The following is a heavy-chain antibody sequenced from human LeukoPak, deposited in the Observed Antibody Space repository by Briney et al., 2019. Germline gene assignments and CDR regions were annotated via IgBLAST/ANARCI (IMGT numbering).Heavy chain of an antibody. Sequence: GGSLRLSCAASGFTFSTYWMSWVRQAPGKGLEWVANIKQDGSEKYCVDSVKGRFTVSRNNAKNSLYLQMSSLRADDTAVYYCARDLPTGSDYFDYWGQGTLVTVSS. CDR3: ARDLPTGSDYFDY. CDR2: IKQDGSEK. D-gene: IGHD6-6*01. V-gene: IGHV3-7*01. CDR1: GFTFSTYW. J-gene: IGHJ4*02.